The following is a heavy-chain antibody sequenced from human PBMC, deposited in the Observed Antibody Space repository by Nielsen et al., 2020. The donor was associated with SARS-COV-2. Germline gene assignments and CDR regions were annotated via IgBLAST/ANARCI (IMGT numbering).Heavy chain of an antibody. V-gene: IGHV4-4*02. CDR2: IYHSGST. CDR1: GGSISSSNW. J-gene: IGHJ5*02. CDR3: ARHSAEQWLDNNWFDP. Sequence: SETLSLTCAVSGGSISSSNWWSWVRQPPGKGLEWIGEIYHSGSTNYNPSLKSRVTISVDTSKNQFSLKLSSVTAADTAVYYCARHSAEQWLDNNWFDPWGQGTLVTVSS. D-gene: IGHD6-19*01.